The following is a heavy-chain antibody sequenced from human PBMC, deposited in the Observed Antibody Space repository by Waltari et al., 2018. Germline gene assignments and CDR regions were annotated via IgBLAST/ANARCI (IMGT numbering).Heavy chain of an antibody. CDR2: IGYDGSNK. D-gene: IGHD6-13*01. J-gene: IGHJ3*02. V-gene: IGHV3-33*06. CDR3: AKGRVAAAGMVPLNDAFDI. CDR1: GFTFSSYG. Sequence: QVQLVESGGGVVQPGRSLRLSCAASGFTFSSYGMTWVSQAPGKGLEWVAVIGYDGSNKYYADSVKGRFTISRDNSKNTLYLQMNSLRAEDTAVYYCAKGRVAAAGMVPLNDAFDIWGQGTMVTVSS.